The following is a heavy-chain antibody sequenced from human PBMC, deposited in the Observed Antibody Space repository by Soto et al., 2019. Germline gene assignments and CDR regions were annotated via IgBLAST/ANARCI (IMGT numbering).Heavy chain of an antibody. CDR3: AREGIEYSSSLGNYYYGMDV. J-gene: IGHJ6*02. D-gene: IGHD6-13*01. CDR1: GGSFSGYY. CDR2: INHSGST. Sequence: SETLSLTCAVYGGSFSGYYWSWIRQPPGKGLEWIGEINHSGSTNYNPSLKSRVTISVDTSKNQFSLKLSSVTAADTAVYYCAREGIEYSSSLGNYYYGMDVWGQGTTVTVSS. V-gene: IGHV4-34*01.